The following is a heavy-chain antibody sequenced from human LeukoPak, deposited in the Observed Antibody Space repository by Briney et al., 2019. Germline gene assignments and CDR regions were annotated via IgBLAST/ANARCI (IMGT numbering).Heavy chain of an antibody. J-gene: IGHJ6*02. CDR3: ARDGGYCSSTSCRLYYYYGMDV. Sequence: GGSLRLSCAASGFTFSSYSMNWVRQAPGKGLEWVSSISSSSSYIYYADSVKGRFTISRDNAKNPLYLQMNSLRAEDTAVYYCARDGGYCSSTSCRLYYYYGMDVWGQGTTVTVSS. V-gene: IGHV3-21*01. CDR1: GFTFSSYS. D-gene: IGHD2-2*01. CDR2: ISSSSSYI.